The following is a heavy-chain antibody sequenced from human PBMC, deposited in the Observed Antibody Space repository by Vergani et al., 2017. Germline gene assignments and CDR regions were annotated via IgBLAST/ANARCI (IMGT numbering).Heavy chain of an antibody. Sequence: QVKLVQSGAEVKKPGSSVKVSCKVSGYTLTELSMHWVRQAPGKGLEWMGGFDPEDGETIYAQKFQGRVTMTEDTSTATAYMELSSLRSEDTAVYYCATDRSSSWYNNWFDPWGQGTLVTVSS. CDR2: FDPEDGET. J-gene: IGHJ5*02. CDR3: ATDRSSSWYNNWFDP. D-gene: IGHD6-13*01. V-gene: IGHV1-24*01. CDR1: GYTLTELS.